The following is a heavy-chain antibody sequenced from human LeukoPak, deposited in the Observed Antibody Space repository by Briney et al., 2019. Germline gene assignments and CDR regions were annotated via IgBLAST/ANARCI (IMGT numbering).Heavy chain of an antibody. J-gene: IGHJ4*02. D-gene: IGHD6-19*01. V-gene: IGHV4-30-2*01. CDR2: IYHSGST. Sequence: SQTLSLTCAVSGGSISSGGYSWSWIRQPPGKGLEWIGYIYHSGSTYYNPSLKSRATISVDRSKNQFSLKLSSVTAADTAVYYCARGEGIAVAGVDYWGQGTLVTVSS. CDR3: ARGEGIAVAGVDY. CDR1: GGSISSGGYS.